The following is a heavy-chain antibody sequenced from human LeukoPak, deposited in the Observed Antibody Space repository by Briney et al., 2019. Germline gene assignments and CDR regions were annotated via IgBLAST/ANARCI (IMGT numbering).Heavy chain of an antibody. V-gene: IGHV3-30*02. CDR3: AKNRRASGDYAGAFDY. D-gene: IGHD4-17*01. CDR1: GFTFSSYG. Sequence: GGSLTLSCAAYGFTFSSYGIHWVRQAPGKGLEWVAFIGYDRNSKHYADSVKGRFTISGDNSKNTPYLQMNSLRTEDTAVYYCAKNRRASGDYAGAFDYWGQGTLVTVSS. CDR2: IGYDRNSK. J-gene: IGHJ4*02.